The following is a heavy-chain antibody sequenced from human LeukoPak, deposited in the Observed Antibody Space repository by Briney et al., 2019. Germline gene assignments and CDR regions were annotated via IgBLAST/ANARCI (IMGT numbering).Heavy chain of an antibody. J-gene: IGHJ4*02. Sequence: PSETLSLTCAVYGGSFSGYYWSWIRQPPGKGLEWIGEINHSGSTNYNPSLKSRVTISVDTSKNQFSLKLSSVTAADTAVYYCARDPREVTGTTDPVDYWGQGTLVTVSS. CDR1: GGSFSGYY. CDR2: INHSGST. V-gene: IGHV4-34*01. CDR3: ARDPREVTGTTDPVDY. D-gene: IGHD1-20*01.